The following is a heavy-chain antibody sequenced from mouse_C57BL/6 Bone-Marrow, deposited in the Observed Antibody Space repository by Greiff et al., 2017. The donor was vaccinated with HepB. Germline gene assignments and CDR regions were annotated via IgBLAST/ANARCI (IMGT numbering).Heavy chain of an antibody. CDR1: GFTFSSYA. CDR2: ISDGGSYT. V-gene: IGHV5-4*01. CDR3: ARDYPYYAMDY. Sequence: KLMESGGGLVKPGGSLKLSCAASGFTFSSYAMSWVRQTPEKRLEWVATISDGGSYTYYPDNVKGRFTISRDNAKNNLYLQMSHLKSEDTAMYYCARDYPYYAMDYWGQGTSVTVSS. J-gene: IGHJ4*01.